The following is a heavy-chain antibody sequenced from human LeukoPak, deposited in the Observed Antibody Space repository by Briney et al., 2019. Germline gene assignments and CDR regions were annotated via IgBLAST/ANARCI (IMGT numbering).Heavy chain of an antibody. CDR3: ATERITIFGVVTKFDY. D-gene: IGHD3-3*01. CDR1: GYTLTELS. V-gene: IGHV1-24*01. Sequence: ASVKVSCKVPGYTLTELSMHWVRQAPGKGLEWMGGFDPEDGETIYAQKFQGRVTMTEDTSTDTAYVELSSLRSEDTAVYYCATERITIFGVVTKFDYWGQGTLVTVSS. J-gene: IGHJ4*02. CDR2: FDPEDGET.